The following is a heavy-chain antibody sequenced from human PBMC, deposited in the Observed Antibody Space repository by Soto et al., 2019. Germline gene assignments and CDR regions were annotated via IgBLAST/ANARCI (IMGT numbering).Heavy chain of an antibody. Sequence: QVQLVESGGGVVQPGRSLRLSCAASGFTFSSYAMHWVRQAPGKGLEWVAVISYDGSNKYYADSVKGRFTISRDNSKNTLYLQMNSLRAEDTDVYYCARPSVNWGQGTLVTVSS. CDR1: GFTFSSYA. V-gene: IGHV3-30-3*01. CDR3: ARPSVN. CDR2: ISYDGSNK. J-gene: IGHJ4*02.